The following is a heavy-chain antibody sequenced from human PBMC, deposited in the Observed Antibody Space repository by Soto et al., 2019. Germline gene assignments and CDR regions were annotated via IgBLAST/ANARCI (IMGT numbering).Heavy chain of an antibody. CDR1: GFTFSSYG. Sequence: QVQLVESGGGVVQPGRSLRLSCAASGFTFSSYGMHWVRQAPGKGLEWVAVISYDGSNKYYADSVKGRFTISRDNSKNTLYLQMNSLRAEDTAVYYCAKDYCSSTSCYRNWYFDLWGRGTLVTVSS. CDR2: ISYDGSNK. CDR3: AKDYCSSTSCYRNWYFDL. V-gene: IGHV3-30*18. D-gene: IGHD2-2*01. J-gene: IGHJ2*01.